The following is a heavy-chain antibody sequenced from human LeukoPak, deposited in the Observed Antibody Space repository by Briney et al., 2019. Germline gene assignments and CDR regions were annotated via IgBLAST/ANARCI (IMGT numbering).Heavy chain of an antibody. J-gene: IGHJ4*02. D-gene: IGHD6-13*01. CDR2: IYYSGST. CDR3: ARHSTVHGIVAAGTGGFDY. Sequence: SETLSLTCTVSGGSISSSSYYWGWIRQPPGKGLEWIGSIYYSGSTYYNPSLKSRVTISVDTSKNQFSLKLSSVTAADTAVYYCARHSTVHGIVAAGTGGFDYWGQGTLVTVSS. CDR1: GGSISSSSYY. V-gene: IGHV4-39*01.